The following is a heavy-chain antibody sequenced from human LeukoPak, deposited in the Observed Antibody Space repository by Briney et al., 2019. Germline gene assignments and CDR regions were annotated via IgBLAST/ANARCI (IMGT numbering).Heavy chain of an antibody. J-gene: IGHJ5*02. Sequence: SVKVSCKASGYTFTSYDINWVRQAPGQGLEWMGGIIPIFGTANYAQKFQGRVTITTDESTSTAYMELSSLRSEDTAVYYCATGPPTNWFDPWGQGTLVTVSS. CDR3: ATGPPTNWFDP. V-gene: IGHV1-69*05. CDR2: IIPIFGTA. CDR1: GYTFTSYD.